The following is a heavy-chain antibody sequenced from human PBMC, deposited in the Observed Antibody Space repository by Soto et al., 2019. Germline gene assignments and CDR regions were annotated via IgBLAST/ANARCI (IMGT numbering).Heavy chain of an antibody. V-gene: IGHV4-34*01. D-gene: IGHD6-6*01. J-gene: IGHJ4*02. CDR2: ISQSGNT. Sequence: SETLSLTCSVYGGSFIGYYWSWIRQPPGKGLEWIGEISQSGNTNYSPSLKSRVSISIDTSKKQFSLNLASVSAADTAVYYCARAPKVSGSSQTRPDFWGQGTLVTVCS. CDR3: ARAPKVSGSSQTRPDF. CDR1: GGSFIGYY.